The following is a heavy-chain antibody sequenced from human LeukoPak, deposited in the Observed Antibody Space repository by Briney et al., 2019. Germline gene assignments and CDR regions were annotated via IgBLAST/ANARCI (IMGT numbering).Heavy chain of an antibody. CDR3: ARVDGEYFDY. V-gene: IGHV3-7*01. CDR1: GFTLKNYW. Sequence: GGSLRLSCETSGFTLKNYWMSWLRRAPGKGLEWVANIKQDGSEKYYVDSVKGRFTISRDNAKNSLYLQMNSLRAEDTAVYYCARVDGEYFDYWGQGTLVTVSS. CDR2: IKQDGSEK. D-gene: IGHD2/OR15-2a*01. J-gene: IGHJ4*02.